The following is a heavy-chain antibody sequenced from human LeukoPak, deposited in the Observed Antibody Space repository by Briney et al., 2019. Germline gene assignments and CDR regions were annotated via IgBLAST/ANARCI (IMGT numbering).Heavy chain of an antibody. J-gene: IGHJ4*02. CDR3: AKGPLRFHDY. CDR2: IRYDGSNK. Sequence: GGSLRLSCAASGFIFSPYAMSWVRQAPGMGLEWVAFIRYDGSNKYYADSVKGRFTISRDNSKNTLYLQMNSLRAEDTAVYYCAKGPLRFHDYWGQGTLVTVSS. V-gene: IGHV3-30*02. D-gene: IGHD4-17*01. CDR1: GFIFSPYA.